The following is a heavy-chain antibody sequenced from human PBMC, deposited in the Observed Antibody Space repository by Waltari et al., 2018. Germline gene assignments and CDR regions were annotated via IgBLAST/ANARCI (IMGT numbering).Heavy chain of an antibody. D-gene: IGHD6-6*01. CDR2: INPNRAGT. CDR1: GYTFTGYY. J-gene: IGHJ4*02. CDR3: ARGIAARPPCLGY. V-gene: IGHV1-2*02. Sequence: QVQLVQSGAEVKKPGASVKVSCKASGYTFTGYYMHWVRQAPGQGLEWRGRINPNRAGTNYAQKFQGRVTMTRDTSISTAYMELSRLRSDDTAVYYCARGIAARPPCLGYWGQGTLVTVSS.